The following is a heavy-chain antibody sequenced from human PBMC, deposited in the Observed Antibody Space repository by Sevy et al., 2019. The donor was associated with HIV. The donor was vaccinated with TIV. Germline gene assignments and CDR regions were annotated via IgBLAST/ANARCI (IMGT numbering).Heavy chain of an antibody. Sequence: SESLSLTCTVSGGSVSSSGYYWGWIRQPPGKGLEWIGNVYYSGSAESNPSLKSRATISVHTSKNQFSLKVKSVTAADAAVYYCARQGGIVGRAFDFWGQGTLVTVSS. CDR2: VYYSGSA. CDR1: GGSVSSSGYY. J-gene: IGHJ4*02. V-gene: IGHV4-39*01. D-gene: IGHD1-26*01. CDR3: ARQGGIVGRAFDF.